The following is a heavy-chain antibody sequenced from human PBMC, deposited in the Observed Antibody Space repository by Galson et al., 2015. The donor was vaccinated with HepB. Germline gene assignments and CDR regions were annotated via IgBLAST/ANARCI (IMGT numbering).Heavy chain of an antibody. V-gene: IGHV3-11*01. Sequence: SLRLSCAASGFTFSDYYMSWIRQAPGKGLEWVSYISSSGSTIYYADSVKGRFTISRDNAKNSLYLQMNSLRAEDTAVYYCARMGPELLYYYYGMDVWGQGTTVTVSS. D-gene: IGHD4-23*01. J-gene: IGHJ6*02. CDR1: GFTFSDYY. CDR3: ARMGPELLYYYYGMDV. CDR2: ISSSGSTI.